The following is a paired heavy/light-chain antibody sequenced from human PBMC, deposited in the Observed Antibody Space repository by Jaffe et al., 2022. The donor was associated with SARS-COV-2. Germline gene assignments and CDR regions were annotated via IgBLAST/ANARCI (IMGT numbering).Heavy chain of an antibody. V-gene: IGHV5-10-1*03. J-gene: IGHJ3*02. D-gene: IGHD6-25*01. CDR3: ARHGSVSDAFDM. Sequence: EVQLVQSGAEVKKPGESLRISCKGSGYIFTTYWISWVRQMPGKGLEWMGRIDPSDSYTSYSPSFQGHVTFSADKSIRTAYLQWSSLKASDTAIYFCARHGSVSDAFDMWGQGTMVTVSP. CDR2: IDPSDSYT. CDR1: GYIFTTYW.
Light chain of an antibody. CDR3: ATWDDSLNGPE. CDR1: DSNIGSNT. J-gene: IGLJ3*02. CDR2: SNN. Sequence: QSVLTQPPSASGTPGQRVTISCSGSDSNIGSNTVNWYQQVPGTAPKLLIYSNNRRPSGVPDRFSGSKSGTSASLAISGLQSEDEAHYYCATWDDSLNGPEFGGGTKLTVL. V-gene: IGLV1-44*01.